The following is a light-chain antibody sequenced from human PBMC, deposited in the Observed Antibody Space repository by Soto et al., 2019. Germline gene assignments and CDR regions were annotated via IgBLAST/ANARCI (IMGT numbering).Light chain of an antibody. Sequence: IHMTQSPSTLSLSLGDRVTITFLASQTISSWLAWYQQKPGKAPKLLIYKASTLKSGVPSRFSGSGSGTEFTLTISSLQPDDFATYYCQHYNSYSEAFGQGTKVDIK. CDR1: QTISSW. V-gene: IGKV1-5*03. J-gene: IGKJ1*01. CDR3: QHYNSYSEA. CDR2: KAS.